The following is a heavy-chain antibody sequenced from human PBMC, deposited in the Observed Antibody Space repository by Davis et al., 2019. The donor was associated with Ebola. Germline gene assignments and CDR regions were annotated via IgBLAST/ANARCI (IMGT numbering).Heavy chain of an antibody. V-gene: IGHV1-18*01. CDR1: GYTFTSYG. CDR3: AFRSSSWYGEHGVFQH. D-gene: IGHD6-13*01. Sequence: ASVKVSCKASGYTFTSYGISWVRQAPGQGLEWMGWISAYNGNTNYAQKLQGRVTMTRNTSISTAYMELSSLRSEDTAVYYCAFRSSSWYGEHGVFQHWGQGTLVTVSS. CDR2: ISAYNGNT. J-gene: IGHJ1*01.